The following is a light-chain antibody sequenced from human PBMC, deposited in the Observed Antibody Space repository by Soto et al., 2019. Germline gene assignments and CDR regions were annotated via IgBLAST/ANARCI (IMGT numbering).Light chain of an antibody. CDR1: QTFYIN. V-gene: IGKV3D-15*01. Sequence: EVGLTQSPATLSASTWETVTLSRKASQTFYINYLAWYLQKPGQAPRLVIYGVFTRAAGIPDRFSASGSGTEFTLTIIRLQPEDFRLYYCQQHKQWLIPFGQGTRLAIK. CDR2: GVF. CDR3: QQHKQWLIP. J-gene: IGKJ5*01.